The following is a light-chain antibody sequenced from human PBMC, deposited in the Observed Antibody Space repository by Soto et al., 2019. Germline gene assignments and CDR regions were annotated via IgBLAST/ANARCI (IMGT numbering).Light chain of an antibody. V-gene: IGLV1-51*01. CDR1: ISNIGDNY. CDR3: GTWDDRLDGNYV. J-gene: IGLJ1*01. Sequence: QCLLTQPPSVSAAPGQQFTISCSGSISNIGDNYVSWYQHLPGTAPKLVVYDNDRRPSGIPGRFSGSKSGTSATLVITGLQTGEEADYYCGTWDDRLDGNYVFGTGTKVTVL. CDR2: DND.